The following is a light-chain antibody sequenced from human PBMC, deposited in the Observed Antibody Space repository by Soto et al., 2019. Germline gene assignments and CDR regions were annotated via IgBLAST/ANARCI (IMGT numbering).Light chain of an antibody. Sequence: QSALPHPPSASGSPGQSFTISCPGTSSDVGAYDYVSWYQQHPGKAPKLMIYEINKRPSGVPDRFSGSKSGNTASLTVSGLQAEDEADYYCSSYTSSLSDVFGTGTKGTVL. CDR3: SSYTSSLSDV. CDR1: SSDVGAYDY. V-gene: IGLV2-8*01. CDR2: EIN. J-gene: IGLJ1*01.